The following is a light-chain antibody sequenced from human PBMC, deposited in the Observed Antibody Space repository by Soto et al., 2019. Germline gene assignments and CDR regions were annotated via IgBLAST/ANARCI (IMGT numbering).Light chain of an antibody. J-gene: IGKJ5*01. Sequence: EIVLTQSPATLSLSPGERATLSCGASQSVATYLAWYQQKPGQAPRLLISDSSHRATGIPARFSGSGSGTDFTLTISSLEPEDFAVYYCQQRRNWPPITFGQGTRLEIK. CDR3: QQRRNWPPIT. V-gene: IGKV3-11*01. CDR2: DSS. CDR1: QSVATY.